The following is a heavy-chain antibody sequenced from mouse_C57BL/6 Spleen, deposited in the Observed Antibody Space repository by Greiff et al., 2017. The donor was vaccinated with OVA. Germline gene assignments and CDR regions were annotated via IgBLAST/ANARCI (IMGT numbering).Heavy chain of an antibody. Sequence: VKLMESGAELVKPGASVKISCKASGYAFSSYWMNWVKQRPGKGLEWIGRIYPGDGDTNYNGKFKGKATLTADKSSSTAYMQLSSLTSEDSAVYFCARSGYDYGGYAMDYWGQGTSVTVSS. V-gene: IGHV1-80*01. CDR3: ARSGYDYGGYAMDY. CDR2: IYPGDGDT. D-gene: IGHD2-4*01. CDR1: GYAFSSYW. J-gene: IGHJ4*01.